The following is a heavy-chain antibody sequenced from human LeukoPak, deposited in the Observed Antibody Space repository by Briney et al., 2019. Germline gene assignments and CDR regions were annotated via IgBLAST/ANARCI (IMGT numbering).Heavy chain of an antibody. CDR2: IYTSGST. CDR3: ARDWEAPYSSSWGGSWFDP. V-gene: IGHV4-4*07. Sequence: SETLSLTCTVSGASISNYYWSWIRQPAGKGLEWIGRIYTSGSTNYNPSLKSRVTMSVDTSKNQFSLKLSSVTAADTAVYYCARDWEAPYSSSWGGSWFDPWGQGTLVTVSS. D-gene: IGHD6-13*01. CDR1: GASISNYY. J-gene: IGHJ5*02.